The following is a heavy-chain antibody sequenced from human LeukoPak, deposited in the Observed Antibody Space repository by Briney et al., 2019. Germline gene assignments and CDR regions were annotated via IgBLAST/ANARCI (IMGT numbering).Heavy chain of an antibody. CDR2: ISGSGGST. J-gene: IGHJ4*02. CDR1: GFTFSSYG. D-gene: IGHD2-21*02. V-gene: IGHV3-23*01. CDR3: AKGPYCGGDCYYYFDY. Sequence: GGSLRLSCAASGFTFSSYGMSWVRQAPGKGLEWVSAISGSGGSTYYADSVRGRFTISRDNSKNTLYLQMNSLRAEDTAVYYCAKGPYCGGDCYYYFDYWGQGTLVTVSS.